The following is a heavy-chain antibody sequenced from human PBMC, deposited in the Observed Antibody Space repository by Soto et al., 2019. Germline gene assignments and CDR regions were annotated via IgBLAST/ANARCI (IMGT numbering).Heavy chain of an antibody. CDR3: ARETHYYDSSGYDDY. D-gene: IGHD3-22*01. CDR2: ISSSGSTI. CDR1: GFTFSDYY. V-gene: IGHV3-11*01. J-gene: IGHJ4*02. Sequence: GGSLRLSCAASGFTFSDYYMSWIRQAPGKGLEWVSYISSSGSTIYYADSVKGRFTISRDNAKNSLYLQMNSLRAEDTAVYYCARETHYYDSSGYDDYWGQGTLVTVSS.